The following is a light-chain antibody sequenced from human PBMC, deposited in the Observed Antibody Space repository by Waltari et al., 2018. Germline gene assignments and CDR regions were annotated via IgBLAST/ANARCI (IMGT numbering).Light chain of an antibody. CDR1: SSNLGEGHP. CDR2: GNN. J-gene: IGLJ2*01. V-gene: IGLV1-40*01. CDR3: QSFDSRLSDGVV. Sequence: QSVLTQPPSVSGTPGQRVTISCTGSSSNLGEGHPVHGSQKIPGTAPKLLIFGNNNRPSGVPDRFSGSKSGTSASLAITGLQAEDEGDYYCQSFDSRLSDGVVFGGGTKVTVL.